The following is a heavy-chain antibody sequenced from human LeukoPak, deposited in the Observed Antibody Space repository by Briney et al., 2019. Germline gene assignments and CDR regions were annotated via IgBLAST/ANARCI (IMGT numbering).Heavy chain of an antibody. V-gene: IGHV3-20*04. Sequence: RPGGSLTLPCAGSGFKFDDYGMNWVRQVPGKGLEWISAIRNGGSTHYADSVRGRFPISRDNARNSMFLHMNSLRAEDTALYFCARDGTTIVDDYFPIWGQGILVTVSS. D-gene: IGHD2/OR15-2a*01. J-gene: IGHJ4*02. CDR2: IRNGGST. CDR3: ARDGTTIVDDYFPI. CDR1: GFKFDDYG.